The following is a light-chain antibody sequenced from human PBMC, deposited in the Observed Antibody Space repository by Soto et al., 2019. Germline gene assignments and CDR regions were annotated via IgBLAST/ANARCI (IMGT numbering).Light chain of an antibody. CDR3: QQSGSLPLT. CDR1: QSVTSV. V-gene: IGKV3-11*01. CDR2: DAS. J-gene: IGKJ4*01. Sequence: EIVLAQSPVTLSLSPGERATLSCRASQSVTSVLAWYQQKPGQAPRLLIYDASNRATGIPARFSGSGSRTDVTITVSHRDPEDCAVFFCQQSGSLPLTFGGGTMVEI.